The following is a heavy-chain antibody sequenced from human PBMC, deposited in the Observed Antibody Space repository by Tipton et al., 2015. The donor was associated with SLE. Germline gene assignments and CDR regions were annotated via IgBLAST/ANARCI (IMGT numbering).Heavy chain of an antibody. CDR2: IYYSGST. Sequence: TLSLTCTVSGGSISSSSYYWGWIRQPPGKGLEWIGYIYYSGSTNYNPSLKSRVTISVDTSKNQFSLKLSSVTAADTAVYYCARDLASSGWLGWFDPWGQGTLVTVSS. CDR3: ARDLASSGWLGWFDP. CDR1: GGSISSSSYY. J-gene: IGHJ5*02. D-gene: IGHD6-19*01. V-gene: IGHV4-61*01.